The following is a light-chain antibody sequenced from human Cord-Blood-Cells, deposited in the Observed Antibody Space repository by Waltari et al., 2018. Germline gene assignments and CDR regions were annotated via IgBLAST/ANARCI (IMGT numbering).Light chain of an antibody. Sequence: DTQMTQSPSSLSASVGVRVTITCQASQDISNYFNWYQQKPGKAPKLLIYDASNLETGVPSRFSGSGSGTDFTFTISSLQPEDIATYYCQQYGNLPYTFGQGTKLEIK. V-gene: IGKV1-33*01. J-gene: IGKJ2*01. CDR3: QQYGNLPYT. CDR2: DAS. CDR1: QDISNY.